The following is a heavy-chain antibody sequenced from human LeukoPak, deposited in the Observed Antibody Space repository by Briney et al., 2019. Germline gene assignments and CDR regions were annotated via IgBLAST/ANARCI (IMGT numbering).Heavy chain of an antibody. Sequence: ASVKVSCKASGGTFISYAISWVRQAPGQGLEWMGRIIPIFGTANYAQKFQGRVTINTDESTRTAYMELSSLRSEDTAVYYCARGGVFYYDSSPFDYWGQGTLVTVSS. CDR3: ARGGVFYYDSSPFDY. CDR2: IIPIFGTA. D-gene: IGHD3-22*01. CDR1: GGTFISYA. J-gene: IGHJ4*02. V-gene: IGHV1-69*05.